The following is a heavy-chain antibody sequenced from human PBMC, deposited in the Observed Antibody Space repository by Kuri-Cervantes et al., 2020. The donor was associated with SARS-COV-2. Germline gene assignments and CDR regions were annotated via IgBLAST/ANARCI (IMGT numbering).Heavy chain of an antibody. V-gene: IGHV3-48*02. CDR1: GFTFSSYS. Sequence: GGSLRLSCAASGFTFSSYSMNWVRQAPGKGLEWVSYISSSSSTIYYADSVKGRFTISRDNAKNSLYLQMNSLRDEDTAVYYCAKGSWFRELLAFDYWGQGTLVTVSS. J-gene: IGHJ4*02. CDR2: ISSSSSTI. D-gene: IGHD3-10*01. CDR3: AKGSWFRELLAFDY.